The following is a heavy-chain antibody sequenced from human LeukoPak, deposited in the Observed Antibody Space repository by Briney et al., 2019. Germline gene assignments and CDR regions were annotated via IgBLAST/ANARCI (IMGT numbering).Heavy chain of an antibody. CDR1: GFTFSSYG. D-gene: IGHD3-22*01. Sequence: PGRSLRLSCAASGFTFSSYGMHWVRQAPGKGLEWVSVISYDGSNKYYADSVKGRFTISRDNSKNTLYLQMNSLRAEDTAVYCCAKDYYDSSGYPRGFDYWGQGTLVTVSS. J-gene: IGHJ4*02. CDR3: AKDYYDSSGYPRGFDY. V-gene: IGHV3-30*18. CDR2: ISYDGSNK.